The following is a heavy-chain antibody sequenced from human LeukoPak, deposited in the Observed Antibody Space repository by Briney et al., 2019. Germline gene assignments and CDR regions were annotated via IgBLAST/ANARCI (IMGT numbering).Heavy chain of an antibody. CDR2: ISWNSGSI. J-gene: IGHJ6*02. CDR1: GFTFDDYA. D-gene: IGHD6-13*01. CDR3: ATDIAAEAYYYGMDV. V-gene: IGHV3-9*01. Sequence: RTGGSLRLSCAASGFTFDDYAMHWVRQAPGKGLEWVSGISWNSGSIGYADSVKGRFTISRDNAKNSLYLQMNSLRAEDTALYYCATDIAAEAYYYGMDVWGQGTTVTVSS.